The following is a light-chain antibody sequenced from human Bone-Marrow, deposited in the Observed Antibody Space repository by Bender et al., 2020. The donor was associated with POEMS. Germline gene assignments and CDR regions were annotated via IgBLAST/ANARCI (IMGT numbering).Light chain of an antibody. CDR3: CSYAGSNTLV. CDR2: DVT. V-gene: IGLV2-14*01. Sequence: QSALTQPASVYGSPGQSITISCTGTSSDVGGYNYVSWYQQHPGKAPKLMIYDVTNRPSGVSNRFSGSKSGNTASLTISGLQAEDEADYHCCSYAGSNTLVFGGGTKLTVL. J-gene: IGLJ2*01. CDR1: SSDVGGYNY.